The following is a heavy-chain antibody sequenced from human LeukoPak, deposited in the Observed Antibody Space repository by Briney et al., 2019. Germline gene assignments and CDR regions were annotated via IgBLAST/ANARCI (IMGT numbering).Heavy chain of an antibody. CDR2: ISSSGSTI. CDR3: ARDVGPRSSSHHADY. CDR1: GFTFSDYY. D-gene: IGHD6-6*01. Sequence: PGGSLRLSCAASGFTFSDYYMSWIRQAPGKWLEWVSYISSSGSTIYYADSVKGRFTISRDNAKNSLYLQMNSLRAEDTAVYYCARDVGPRSSSHHADYWGQGTLVTVSS. J-gene: IGHJ4*02. V-gene: IGHV3-11*04.